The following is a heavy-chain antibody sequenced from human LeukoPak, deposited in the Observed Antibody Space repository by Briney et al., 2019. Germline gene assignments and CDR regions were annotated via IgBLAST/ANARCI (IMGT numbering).Heavy chain of an antibody. CDR2: IKQDGSEK. J-gene: IGHJ4*02. CDR1: GFTFSSYW. CDR3: ARGIAVAVNDY. Sequence: GGSLRLSCAASGFTFSSYWMSWVRQAPGKGLEWVANIKQDGSEKYYVDSVKGRFTISRDNAKNSLYLQMNSLGAEDTAVYYCARGIAVAVNDYWGQGTLVTVSS. V-gene: IGHV3-7*04. D-gene: IGHD6-19*01.